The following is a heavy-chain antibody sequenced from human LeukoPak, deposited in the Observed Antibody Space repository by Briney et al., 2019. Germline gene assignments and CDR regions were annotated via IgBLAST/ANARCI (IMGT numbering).Heavy chain of an antibody. CDR2: IRYDGSNK. CDR3: AKDYSGYSYGRRGYFDY. D-gene: IGHD5-18*01. Sequence: PGGSLRLSCAASGFIFSNFAMHWVRQAPGKGLEWVAFIRYDGSNKYYADSVKGRFTISRDNSKNTLYLQMNSLRAEDTAVYYCAKDYSGYSYGRRGYFDYWGQGTLVTVSS. V-gene: IGHV3-30*02. J-gene: IGHJ4*02. CDR1: GFIFSNFA.